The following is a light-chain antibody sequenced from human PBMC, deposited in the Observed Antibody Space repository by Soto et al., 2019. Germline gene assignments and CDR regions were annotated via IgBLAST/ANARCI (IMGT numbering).Light chain of an antibody. J-gene: IGLJ2*01. V-gene: IGLV3-21*04. CDR2: YDS. CDR3: QVWDSSSDHRVV. CDR1: NIGSKS. Sequence: SYELTQPPSVSVAPGKTARITCGGNNIGSKSVHWYQQKPGQAPVLVIYYDSDRPSGIPERFSGSNSGNTATLTISRVEAGDEADYYCQVWDSSSDHRVVFGGGPKVTVL.